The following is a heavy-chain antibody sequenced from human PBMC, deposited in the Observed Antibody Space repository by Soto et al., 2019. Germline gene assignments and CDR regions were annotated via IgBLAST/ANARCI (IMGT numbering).Heavy chain of an antibody. CDR2: INNGGNF. CDR1: GGSFSGYY. D-gene: IGHD1-26*01. J-gene: IGHJ5*02. Sequence: CGPLYLTCAVYGGSFSGYYWTWVGQPPGKGLEWIGEINNGGNFNCDPYLKSRVTISIDTSKNNFSLNLTSVTAADTAVYYCARASHCPSRVGLDPSGQGAPVTVS. V-gene: IGHV4-34*01. CDR3: ARASHCPSRVGLDP.